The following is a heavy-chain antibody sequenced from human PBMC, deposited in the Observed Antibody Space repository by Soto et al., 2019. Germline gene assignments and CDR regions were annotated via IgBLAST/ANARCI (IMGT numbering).Heavy chain of an antibody. CDR3: AKVTSQLVHTHYFHY. CDR1: GFTFSSYA. D-gene: IGHD6-6*01. CDR2: ISGSGDST. V-gene: IGHV3-23*01. J-gene: IGHJ4*02. Sequence: EVQLLESGGGLVQPGGSLRLSCAASGFTFSSYAIHWVRQAPGEGLEWVSGISGSGDSTSYTDSVKGRFTISRDNSKNTLNLQMNSLRAEDTAVYYCAKVTSQLVHTHYFHYWGQGTLVTVSS.